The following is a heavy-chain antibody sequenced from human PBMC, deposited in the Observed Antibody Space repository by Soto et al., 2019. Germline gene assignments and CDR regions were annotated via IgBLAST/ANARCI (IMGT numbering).Heavy chain of an antibody. Sequence: LGESLKISCQGSGYRFSNNWIGWVRQMPGRGLVWVGIIYPGDSDTRYSPSFKGQVTMSADKSTSTAYLHWSSLSASDTAIYYCARLYNNYLFDHWGQGTLVTVSS. CDR2: IYPGDSDT. V-gene: IGHV5-51*01. J-gene: IGHJ4*02. D-gene: IGHD4-4*01. CDR3: ARLYNNYLFDH. CDR1: GYRFSNNW.